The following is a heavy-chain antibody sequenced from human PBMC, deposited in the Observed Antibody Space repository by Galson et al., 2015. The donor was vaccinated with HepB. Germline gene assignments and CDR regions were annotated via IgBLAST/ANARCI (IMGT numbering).Heavy chain of an antibody. V-gene: IGHV3-15*01. D-gene: IGHD3-22*01. Sequence: SLRLSCAASGFTFSNAWLSWVRQAPGKGLGWVGRIKSKTDGGTTDYAAPVKGRFTISRDDSKNTLYLQMNSLKTEDTAVYYCTTDPYYYDSSAIQRGAFDIWGQGTMVTVSS. CDR2: IKSKTDGGTT. J-gene: IGHJ3*02. CDR1: GFTFSNAW. CDR3: TTDPYYYDSSAIQRGAFDI.